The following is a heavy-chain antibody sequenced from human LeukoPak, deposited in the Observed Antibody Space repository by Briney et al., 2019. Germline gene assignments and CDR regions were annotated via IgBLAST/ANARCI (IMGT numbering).Heavy chain of an antibody. CDR1: GGSFSGYY. D-gene: IGHD4-17*01. CDR2: INHSGST. J-gene: IGHJ5*02. Sequence: SETLSLTCAVYGGSFSGYYWSWIRQPPGKGLEWIGEINHSGSTNYNPSLKSRVTISVDTSKNQFSLKLSSVTAADTAVYYCARGRDHGDYGFDPWGQGTLVTVSS. V-gene: IGHV4-34*01. CDR3: ARGRDHGDYGFDP.